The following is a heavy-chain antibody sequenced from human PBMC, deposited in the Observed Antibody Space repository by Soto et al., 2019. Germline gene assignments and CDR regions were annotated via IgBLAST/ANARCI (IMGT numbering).Heavy chain of an antibody. J-gene: IGHJ4*01. V-gene: IGHV3-33*01. CDR2: IWYDGSNK. CDR3: ARDTGEASSSSIDY. CDR1: GFTFSSYG. Sequence: LRLSCAASGFTFSSYGMHWVRQAPGKGLEWVAVIWYDGSNKYYADSVKGRFTISRDNSKNTLYLQMNSLRAEDTAVYYCARDTGEASSSSIDYWGHGTLVTVSS. D-gene: IGHD6-6*01.